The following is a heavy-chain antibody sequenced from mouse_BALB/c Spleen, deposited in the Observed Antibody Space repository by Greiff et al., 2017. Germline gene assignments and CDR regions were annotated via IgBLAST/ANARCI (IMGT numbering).Heavy chain of an antibody. CDR1: GFAFSSYD. J-gene: IGHJ2*01. CDR2: ISSGGGST. D-gene: IGHD2-14*01. CDR3: ARHSDYRYDVTLYYFDD. Sequence: EVMLVESGGGLVKPGGSLKLSCAASGFAFSSYDMSWVRQTPEKRLEWVAYISSGGGSTYYPDTVKGRFTISRDNAKNTLYLQMSSLNSEDTAMYYSARHSDYRYDVTLYYFDDWGQGTTLTVSS. V-gene: IGHV5-12-1*01.